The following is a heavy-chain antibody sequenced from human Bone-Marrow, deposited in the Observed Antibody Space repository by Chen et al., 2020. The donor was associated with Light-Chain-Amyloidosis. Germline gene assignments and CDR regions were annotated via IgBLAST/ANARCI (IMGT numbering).Heavy chain of an antibody. V-gene: IGHV3-30*18. CDR3: AKESQGVELGSDYYYGMDV. J-gene: IGHJ6*02. CDR1: GFTFSSYG. CDR2: ISYDGSNK. D-gene: IGHD1-7*01. Sequence: QVQLVESGGGVVQSGRSLRLSCAASGFTFSSYGMHWVRQAPGKGLEWVAVISYDGSNKYYADSVKGRFTISRDNSKNTLYLQMNSLRAEDTAVYYCAKESQGVELGSDYYYGMDVWGQGTTVTVSS.